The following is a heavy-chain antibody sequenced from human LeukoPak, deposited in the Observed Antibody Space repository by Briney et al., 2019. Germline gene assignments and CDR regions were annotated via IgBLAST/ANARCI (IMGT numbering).Heavy chain of an antibody. CDR3: ARLTSSLVDWFPGGWFDP. V-gene: IGHV1-69*05. Sequence: GSSVKVSCKASGGTFSSYAISWVRQAPGQGLEWMGGIIPIFGTANYAQKFQGRVTITTDESTSTAYMELSSLRSEDTAVYYCARLTSSLVDWFPGGWFDPWGQGTLVTVSS. D-gene: IGHD3-9*01. CDR2: IIPIFGTA. CDR1: GGTFSSYA. J-gene: IGHJ5*02.